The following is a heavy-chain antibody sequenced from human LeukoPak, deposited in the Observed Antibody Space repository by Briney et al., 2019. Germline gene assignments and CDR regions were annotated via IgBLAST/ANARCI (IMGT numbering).Heavy chain of an antibody. CDR2: INPNSGGT. CDR1: GYTLTGYY. J-gene: IGHJ5*02. D-gene: IGHD3-16*01. Sequence: ASVKVSFKASGYTLTGYYMHWVRQAPGQGLEWMGWINPNSGGTNYAQKFQGRVTMTRDTSISTAYMELSRLRSDDTAVYYCARDNTRLRLGESPSGYNWFDPWGQGTLVTVSS. CDR3: ARDNTRLRLGESPSGYNWFDP. V-gene: IGHV1-2*02.